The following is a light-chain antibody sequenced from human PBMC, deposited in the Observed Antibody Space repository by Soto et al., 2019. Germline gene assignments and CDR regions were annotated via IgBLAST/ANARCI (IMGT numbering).Light chain of an antibody. CDR3: QQYGFSLRT. CDR2: GAS. J-gene: IGKJ3*01. Sequence: EIVLTQAPGTLSLSPGERPNLSCRASQRLSSNYLAWFQQKPGQAPRLLIYGASSRATGIPDRFSGSGSGTDFTLTISRLEPEDFAVYYCQQYGFSLRTFGQRTNVDI. CDR1: QRLSSNY. V-gene: IGKV3-20*01.